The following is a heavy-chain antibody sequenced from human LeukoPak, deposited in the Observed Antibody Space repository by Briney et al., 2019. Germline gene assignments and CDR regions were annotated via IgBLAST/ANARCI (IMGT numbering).Heavy chain of an antibody. D-gene: IGHD3-10*01. J-gene: IGHJ4*02. CDR2: MNQDGSEK. CDR3: ARDLRGVFDF. V-gene: IGHV3-7*01. CDR1: GFTFTGHC. Sequence: GGSLRLSCAASGFTFTGHCMAWVRQAPGKGLEWVANMNQDGSEKYYVDSVKGRFTISRDNAKTSVYLQMNSLRVEDTAVYYCARDLRGVFDFWGQGTLVTAAS.